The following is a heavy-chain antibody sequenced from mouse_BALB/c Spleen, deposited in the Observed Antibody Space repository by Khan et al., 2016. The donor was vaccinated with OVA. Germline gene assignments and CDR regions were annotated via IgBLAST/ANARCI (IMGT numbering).Heavy chain of an antibody. J-gene: IGHJ2*01. D-gene: IGHD1-1*01. Sequence: VQLQQSGAELAKPGASVKMSCKASGYTFISYWILWVKQRPGQGLEWIGYINPSTGDTGYNQNFKAKATLTADKSSSTAYMKLISLTSEDSAVYYCARRGLRWDFDYWGQGTTLTVSS. CDR3: ARRGLRWDFDY. V-gene: IGHV1-7*01. CDR2: INPSTGDT. CDR1: GYTFISYW.